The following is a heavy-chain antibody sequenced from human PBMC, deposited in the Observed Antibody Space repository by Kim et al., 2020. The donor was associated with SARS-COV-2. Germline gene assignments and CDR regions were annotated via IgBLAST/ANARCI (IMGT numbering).Heavy chain of an antibody. J-gene: IGHJ4*01. Sequence: GGSLRLSCAASGFTFNSYWMHWVRQAPGKGLVWVSRINRDGTTTAYADSVKGRFTISRDNAKNTLYLQMNSLRVEDTAVYYCVVANSGWSSFDCWGHGTLVTVSS. D-gene: IGHD6-19*01. CDR2: INRDGTTT. V-gene: IGHV3-74*01. CDR1: GFTFNSYW. CDR3: VVANSGWSSFDC.